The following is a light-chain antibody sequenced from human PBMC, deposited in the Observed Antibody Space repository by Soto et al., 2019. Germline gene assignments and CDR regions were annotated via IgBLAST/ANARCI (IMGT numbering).Light chain of an antibody. CDR2: DVR. Sequence: QSALTQPASVSGSPGQSITISCTGTSSDVGGYNYVSWYQQHPGKAPKLMIYDVRNRPSGVSNRFSGSKSVKTASLTISGLQAEDEADYYCSSYTTISTYVFGTGTKVTVL. V-gene: IGLV2-14*01. CDR1: SSDVGGYNY. J-gene: IGLJ1*01. CDR3: SSYTTISTYV.